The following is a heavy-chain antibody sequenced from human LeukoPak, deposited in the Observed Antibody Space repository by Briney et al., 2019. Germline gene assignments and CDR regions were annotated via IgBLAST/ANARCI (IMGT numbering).Heavy chain of an antibody. J-gene: IGHJ5*02. CDR3: ARGRNNIVVVPAAISSWFDP. CDR2: IYYSGST. V-gene: IGHV4-59*01. D-gene: IGHD2-2*01. Sequence: RASETLSLTCTVSGGSISSYYWSWIRQPPGKGLEWIGYIYYSGSTNYNPPLKSRVTISVDTSKNQFSLKLSSVTAADTAVYYCARGRNNIVVVPAAISSWFDPWGQGTLVTVSS. CDR1: GGSISSYY.